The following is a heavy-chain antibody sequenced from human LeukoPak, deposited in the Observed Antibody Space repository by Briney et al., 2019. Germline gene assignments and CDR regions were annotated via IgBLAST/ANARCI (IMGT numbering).Heavy chain of an antibody. J-gene: IGHJ4*02. D-gene: IGHD3-3*01. CDR3: ARAGKTIFGVATQYYFDY. CDR2: IIPIFGTA. V-gene: IGHV1-69*05. Sequence: SVKVSCKASGGTFSSYAISWVRQAPGQGLEWMGGIIPIFGTANYAQKFQGRVTITTDESTSTAYMELSSLRSEDTAVYYCARAGKTIFGVATQYYFDYWGQGTLVTVSS. CDR1: GGTFSSYA.